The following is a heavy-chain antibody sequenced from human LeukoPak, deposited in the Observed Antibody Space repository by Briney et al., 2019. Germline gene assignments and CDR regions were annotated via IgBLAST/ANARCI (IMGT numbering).Heavy chain of an antibody. CDR1: GYSISSGYY. Sequence: KSSETLSLTCAVSGYSISSGYYWGWIRQPPGKGLEWIGSIYHSGSTYYNPSLKSRVTISVDTSKNQFSLKLSSVTAADTAVYYCARDKYSSRYWFDPWGQGTLVTVSS. J-gene: IGHJ5*02. CDR2: IYHSGST. CDR3: ARDKYSSRYWFDP. V-gene: IGHV4-38-2*02. D-gene: IGHD6-19*01.